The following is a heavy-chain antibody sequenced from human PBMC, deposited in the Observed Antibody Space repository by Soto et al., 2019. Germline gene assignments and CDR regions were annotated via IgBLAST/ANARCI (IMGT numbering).Heavy chain of an antibody. CDR3: ARQRTMFGVVEPTDY. V-gene: IGHV4-61*01. J-gene: IGHJ4*02. CDR2: IYYSGST. CDR1: GCSVSRGRYY. Sequence: SDTLSLTCTVSGCSVSRGRYYWSWIRQPPGKGLEWIGYIYYSGSTNYNPSLKSRVTISVDTSKNQFSLKLSSVTAADTAVYYCARQRTMFGVVEPTDYWRQGTLVTVSA. D-gene: IGHD3-3*01.